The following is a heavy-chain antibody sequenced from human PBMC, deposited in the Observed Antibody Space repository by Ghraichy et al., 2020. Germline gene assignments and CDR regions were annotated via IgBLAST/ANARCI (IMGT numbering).Heavy chain of an antibody. J-gene: IGHJ4*02. Sequence: GGSLRLSCAASGFIFRNYAMSWVRQAPGKGPEWVSGITHNGETAHYADSVKGRFTISRDESRNTVSLEMTSLRVEDTAIYYCAKVFWLIATATGPFDYWGQGTRVTVSS. V-gene: IGHV3-23*01. D-gene: IGHD2/OR15-2a*01. CDR1: GFIFRNYA. CDR2: ITHNGETA. CDR3: AKVFWLIATATGPFDY.